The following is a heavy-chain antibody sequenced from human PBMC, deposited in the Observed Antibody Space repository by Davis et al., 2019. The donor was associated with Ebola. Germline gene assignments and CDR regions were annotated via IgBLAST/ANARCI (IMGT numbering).Heavy chain of an antibody. D-gene: IGHD4-17*01. CDR2: IYYSGST. J-gene: IGHJ4*02. CDR3: ARQTTVTFGSLDY. V-gene: IGHV4-39*01. Sequence: PSETLSLTCTVSGGSISSSSYYWGWIRQPPGKGLEWIGSIYYSGSTYYNPSLKSRVTISVDTSKNQFSLKLSSVTAADTAVYYCARQTTVTFGSLDYWGQGTLVTVSS. CDR1: GGSISSSSYY.